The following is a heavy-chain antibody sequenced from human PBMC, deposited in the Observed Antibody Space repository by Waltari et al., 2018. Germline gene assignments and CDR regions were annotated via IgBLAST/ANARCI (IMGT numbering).Heavy chain of an antibody. D-gene: IGHD2-8*01. Sequence: QVQLQQWGAGLLKPSETLSLTCAVYGGPFSGYDWSWIRKHPGRGLEWIGEINHSGSTNYNPSLKSRVTISVDTSKNQFSLKLSSVTAADTAVYYCARGGGYCTNGVCYSRSKNDYWGQGTLVTVSS. J-gene: IGHJ4*02. CDR1: GGPFSGYD. CDR2: INHSGST. CDR3: ARGGGYCTNGVCYSRSKNDY. V-gene: IGHV4-34*01.